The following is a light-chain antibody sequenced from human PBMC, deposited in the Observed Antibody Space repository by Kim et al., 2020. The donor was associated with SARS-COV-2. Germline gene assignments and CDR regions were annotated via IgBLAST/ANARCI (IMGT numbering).Light chain of an antibody. CDR1: KLGDKS. J-gene: IGLJ1*01. V-gene: IGLV3-1*01. CDR3: QAWDSSTHNYV. Sequence: PGQTARITGSGYKLGDKSVSWYQQKPGQSPVVGIYQDNQRPSGIPERFSGSNSGNTATLTISGTQAMDEADYYCQAWDSSTHNYVFGAGTKVTVL. CDR2: QDN.